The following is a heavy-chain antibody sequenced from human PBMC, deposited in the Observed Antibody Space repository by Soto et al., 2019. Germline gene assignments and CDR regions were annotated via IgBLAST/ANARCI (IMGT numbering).Heavy chain of an antibody. CDR1: GYTFTSYY. Sequence: QVQLVQSGAEVKKPGASVKVSCKASGYTFTSYYMHWVRQAPGQGLEWMGLINPSGGSTSYAQKFQGRVTMTRDTSTSTVYMELSSLRSEDTAVYYCAREPETPIVVVPAAIDSGHGMDVWGQGTTVTVSS. CDR2: INPSGGST. D-gene: IGHD2-2*02. CDR3: AREPETPIVVVPAAIDSGHGMDV. V-gene: IGHV1-46*01. J-gene: IGHJ6*02.